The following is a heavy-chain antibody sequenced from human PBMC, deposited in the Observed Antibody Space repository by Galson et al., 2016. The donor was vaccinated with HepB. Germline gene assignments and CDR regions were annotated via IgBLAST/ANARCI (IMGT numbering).Heavy chain of an antibody. CDR2: INDGRST. D-gene: IGHD6-19*01. CDR1: GGSFSGYS. CDR3: ARHIGVPGTRGFDS. Sequence: SETLSLTCDVFGGSFSGYSWSWIRQPPGKGLEWIGEINDGRSTNYSPSLKTRVSISVDTSKNQFSLKLSSVTAADTAVYYCARHIGVPGTRGFDSWGPGILVTVSS. V-gene: IGHV4-34*01. J-gene: IGHJ5*01.